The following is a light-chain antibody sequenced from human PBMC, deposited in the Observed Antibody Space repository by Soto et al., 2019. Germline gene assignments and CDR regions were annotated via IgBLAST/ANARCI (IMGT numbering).Light chain of an antibody. J-gene: IGKJ1*01. CDR2: KAS. V-gene: IGKV1-5*03. Sequence: DIQMTQSPSTLSASVGDRVTITCRASQSISSWLAWYQQKPGKAPKLLIYKASSLESGVPSRFSGSGSGTEFTLTISSLQPADFATYYCQQYSTFGQGTKVEIK. CDR3: QQYST. CDR1: QSISSW.